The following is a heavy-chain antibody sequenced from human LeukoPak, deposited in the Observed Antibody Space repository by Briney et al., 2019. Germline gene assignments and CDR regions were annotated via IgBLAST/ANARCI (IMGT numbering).Heavy chain of an antibody. D-gene: IGHD5-24*01. J-gene: IGHJ4*02. CDR3: ARKMATTGETDY. Sequence: ASVKVSCKASGYTFTSYGISWVRQAPGQGLEWMGWISAYNGNTNYAQKLQGRVAMTTDTSTSTAYMELRSLRSDDTAVYYCARKMATTGETDYWGQGTLVTVSS. CDR1: GYTFTSYG. CDR2: ISAYNGNT. V-gene: IGHV1-18*01.